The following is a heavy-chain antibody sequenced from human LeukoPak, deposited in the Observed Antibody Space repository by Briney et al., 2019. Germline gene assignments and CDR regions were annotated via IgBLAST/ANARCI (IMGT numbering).Heavy chain of an antibody. CDR3: ARGPSASYGAWFGP. CDR1: GGSLSTYD. D-gene: IGHD3-16*01. CDR2: ISHGGNT. V-gene: IGHV4-34*01. Sequence: SETLSLTCAVYGGSLSTYDWSWMRQTPGKGLEWIGKISHGGNTNYNPSLMGRVTISVETSSNQVSLRLSSLTAADTAVYYCARGPSASYGAWFGPWGQGTLVTVSS. J-gene: IGHJ5*02.